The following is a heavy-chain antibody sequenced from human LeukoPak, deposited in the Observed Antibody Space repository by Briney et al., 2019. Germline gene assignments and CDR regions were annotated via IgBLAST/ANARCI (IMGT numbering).Heavy chain of an antibody. CDR2: ISSSSDYI. CDR1: GFTFSNYN. D-gene: IGHD3-3*01. J-gene: IGHJ4*02. CDR3: ARSQSGYFPPTSDY. Sequence: PGGSLRLSCAASGFTFSNYNMNWVRQAPGKGLEWVSSISSSSDYIHYADSVKGRFTISRDNAKNSLYLQMNSLRAEDTAVYYCARSQSGYFPPTSDYWGQGTLVTVSS. V-gene: IGHV3-21*01.